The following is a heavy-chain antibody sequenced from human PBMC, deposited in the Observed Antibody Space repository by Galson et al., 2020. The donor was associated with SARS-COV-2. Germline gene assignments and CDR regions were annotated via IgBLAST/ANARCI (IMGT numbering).Heavy chain of an antibody. V-gene: IGHV4-39*01. CDR2: ISYSGST. CDR3: ARHPRLYDFWSGYYTLSGVAQYYYYYYYMDV. Sequence: SETLSLTCTVSGGSISSSSYYWGWIRQPPGKGLEWIGSISYSGSTYYNPSLKSLVTISVDTSKNQFSLKLSSVTAADTAVYYCARHPRLYDFWSGYYTLSGVAQYYYYYYYMDVWGKGTTVTVSS. J-gene: IGHJ6*03. D-gene: IGHD3-3*01. CDR1: GGSISSSSYY.